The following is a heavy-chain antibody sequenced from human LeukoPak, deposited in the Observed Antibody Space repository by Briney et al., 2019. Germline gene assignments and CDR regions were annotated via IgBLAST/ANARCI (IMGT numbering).Heavy chain of an antibody. J-gene: IGHJ4*02. CDR1: GLMFSNYG. Sequence: PGGSLRLSCAASGLMFSNYGMNWVRLAPGKGLEWVSGITGSGTTYYADSVKGRFSISRDNSKSTLFLQMNSLRAEDTAVYYCARDDYGETFDYWGQGTLVTVSS. CDR2: ITGSGTT. D-gene: IGHD4-17*01. CDR3: ARDDYGETFDY. V-gene: IGHV3-23*01.